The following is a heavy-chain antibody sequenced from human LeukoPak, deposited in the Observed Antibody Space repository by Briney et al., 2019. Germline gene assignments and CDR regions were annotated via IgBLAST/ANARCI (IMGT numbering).Heavy chain of an antibody. Sequence: PSETLSLTCTVSGGSISSYYWSWIRQPPGKGLEWIGYIYYSGSTNYNPSLKSRVTISVDTSKNQFSLKLSSVTAADTAVYYCARAFVTTVTGWFDPWGQGTLVTVSS. D-gene: IGHD4-17*01. CDR3: ARAFVTTVTGWFDP. CDR2: IYYSGST. V-gene: IGHV4-59*12. J-gene: IGHJ5*02. CDR1: GGSISSYY.